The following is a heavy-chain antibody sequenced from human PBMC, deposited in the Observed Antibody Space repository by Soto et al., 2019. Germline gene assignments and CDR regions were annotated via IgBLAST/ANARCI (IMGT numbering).Heavy chain of an antibody. J-gene: IGHJ5*02. D-gene: IGHD3-10*01. CDR1: GGSISSSNW. V-gene: IGHV4-4*02. CDR3: ARAAASPFTMVTQSWFDP. CDR2: IYHSGST. Sequence: QVQLQESGPGLVKPSGTLSLTCDVSGGSISSSNWWSWVRQPPGKGLEWIGEIYHSGSTNYNPSLKSRVIISVDKSKNQFSLKLSSVTAADTAVYYCARAAASPFTMVTQSWFDPFGQGTLVTVSS.